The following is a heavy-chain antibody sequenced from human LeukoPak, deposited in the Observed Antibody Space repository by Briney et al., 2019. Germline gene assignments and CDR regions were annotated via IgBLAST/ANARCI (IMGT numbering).Heavy chain of an antibody. CDR3: ARDREGSGYALGY. Sequence: SVKVSCKASGGTFSSYAISWVRQAPGQGLEWMGGIIPIFGTANYAQKFQGRVTITADKSTSTAYMELSSLRSEDTAVYYCARDREGSGYALGYWGQGTLVTVSS. CDR2: IIPIFGTA. D-gene: IGHD3-3*01. J-gene: IGHJ4*02. CDR1: GGTFSSYA. V-gene: IGHV1-69*06.